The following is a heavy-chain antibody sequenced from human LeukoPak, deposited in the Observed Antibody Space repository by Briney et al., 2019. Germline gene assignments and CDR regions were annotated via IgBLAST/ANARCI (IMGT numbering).Heavy chain of an antibody. Sequence: PGGSLRLSCAPSGFTSSDYYMSWSRQAPGKGLEWGSYISSRGSTIYYADSAKGRFTISRDNAKNSLSLQMNSLITQHTAVLNCARDYHYYASSGYYPHRYFDYWRQGTLVTVSS. V-gene: IGHV3-11*01. J-gene: IGHJ4*02. D-gene: IGHD3-22*01. CDR3: ARDYHYYASSGYYPHRYFDY. CDR1: GFTSSDYY. CDR2: ISSRGSTI.